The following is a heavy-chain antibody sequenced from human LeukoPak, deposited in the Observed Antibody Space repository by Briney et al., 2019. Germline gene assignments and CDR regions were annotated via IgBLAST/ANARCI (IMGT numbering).Heavy chain of an antibody. V-gene: IGHV1-3*03. CDR3: ARSFYGDYHFDY. CDR2: INAGNGNT. Sequence: ASVKVSCKASGYTFTSYAMHWVRQAPGQRLEWMGWINAGNGNTKYSQEFQGRVTITRDTSASTAYMELSSLRSEDMAVYYCARSFYGDYHFDYWGQGTLVTVSS. CDR1: GYTFTSYA. D-gene: IGHD4-17*01. J-gene: IGHJ4*02.